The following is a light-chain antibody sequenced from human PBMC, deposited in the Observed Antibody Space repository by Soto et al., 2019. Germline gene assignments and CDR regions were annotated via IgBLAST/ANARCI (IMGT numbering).Light chain of an antibody. J-gene: IGKJ1*01. CDR2: DAS. CDR3: QQYNNWLRWT. Sequence: EIVMTQSPATLSVSPGERATLSCRASQNNNNNIAWYQQKPGQGPRLLIYDASTRATGIPARFSGSGSGTDFTLTISILQSEDFAVYYCQQYNNWLRWTFGQGTKVDIK. CDR1: QNNNNN. V-gene: IGKV3-15*01.